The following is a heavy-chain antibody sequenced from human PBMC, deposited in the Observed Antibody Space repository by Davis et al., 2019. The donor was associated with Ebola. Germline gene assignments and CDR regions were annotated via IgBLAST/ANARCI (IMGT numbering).Heavy chain of an antibody. CDR1: GFTFSNAW. CDR3: ATRYCIGTICRLRDY. D-gene: IGHD2-2*01. J-gene: IGHJ4*02. Sequence: PGGSLRLSCVASGFTFSNAWFNWVRQAPGRGLEWVGRIKSNIEGGPIDYAAPVKGRFTISRDDSKNTLYLQMNSLKTEDTAVYYCATRYCIGTICRLRDYWGQGTLVTVSP. V-gene: IGHV3-15*01. CDR2: IKSNIEGGPI.